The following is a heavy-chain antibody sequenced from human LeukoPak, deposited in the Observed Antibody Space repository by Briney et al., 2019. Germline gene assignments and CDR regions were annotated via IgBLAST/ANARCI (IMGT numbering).Heavy chain of an antibody. V-gene: IGHV4-34*01. Sequence: SETLSLTCAVYGGSFSGYYWSWIRQPPGRGLEWIEEINHSGSTNYNPSLKSRVTISVDTSKNQFSLKLSSVTAADTAVYYCARGGQHIVVVTADRGWFDPWGQGTLVTVSS. CDR2: INHSGST. D-gene: IGHD2-21*02. J-gene: IGHJ5*02. CDR1: GGSFSGYY. CDR3: ARGGQHIVVVTADRGWFDP.